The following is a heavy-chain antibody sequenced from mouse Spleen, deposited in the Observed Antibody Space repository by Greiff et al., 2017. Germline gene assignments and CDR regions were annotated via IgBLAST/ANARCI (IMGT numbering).Heavy chain of an antibody. D-gene: IGHD2-12*01. J-gene: IGHJ3*01. V-gene: IGHV1-50*01. Sequence: QVQLKQPGAELVKPGASVKLSCKASGYTFTSYWMQWVKQRPGQGLEWIGEIDPSDSYTNYNQKFKGKATLTVDTSSSTAYMQLSSLTSEDSAVYYCARGSYSPLAYWGQGTLVTVSA. CDR1: GYTFTSYW. CDR3: ARGSYSPLAY. CDR2: IDPSDSYT.